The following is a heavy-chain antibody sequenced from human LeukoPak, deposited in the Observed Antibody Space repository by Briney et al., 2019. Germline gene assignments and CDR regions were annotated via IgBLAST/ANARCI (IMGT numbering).Heavy chain of an antibody. CDR2: IYYSGST. V-gene: IGHV4-61*01. Sequence: PSETLSLTCAVSGYSISSGYYWGWIRQPPGKGLEWIGYIYYSGSTNYNPSLKSRVTMSVDTSKNQFSLKVSSVTAADTAVYYCARGYDFWSFWGQGTLVTVSS. CDR3: ARGYDFWSF. D-gene: IGHD3-3*01. J-gene: IGHJ4*02. CDR1: GYSISSGYY.